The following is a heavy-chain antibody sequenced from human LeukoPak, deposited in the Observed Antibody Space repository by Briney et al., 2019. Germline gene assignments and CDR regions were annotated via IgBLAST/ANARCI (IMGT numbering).Heavy chain of an antibody. Sequence: PGGSLRLSCAASGFTFSSYSMNWVRQAPGKGLEWVSYISSSSSTIYYVDSVKGRFTITRDNAKNSLYLQMNSLRAEDTAVYYCARDRGPYCSGGSCYNYWGQGTLVTVSS. V-gene: IGHV3-48*01. CDR1: GFTFSSYS. CDR3: ARDRGPYCSGGSCYNY. D-gene: IGHD2-15*01. J-gene: IGHJ4*02. CDR2: ISSSSSTI.